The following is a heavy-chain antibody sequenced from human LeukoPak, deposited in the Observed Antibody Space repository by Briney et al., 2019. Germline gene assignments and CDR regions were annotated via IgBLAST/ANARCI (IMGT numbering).Heavy chain of an antibody. D-gene: IGHD4-17*01. CDR1: GYTFTIYY. Sequence: ASVTVSFKASGYTFTIYYMHWVRQAPGQGLEWMGIINPSGGSTSCAQKFQGRVTMTRDTSTSTVYMELSSLRSEDTAVYYCARAATTVTPDAFDIWGQGTMVTVSS. J-gene: IGHJ3*02. V-gene: IGHV1-46*01. CDR2: INPSGGST. CDR3: ARAATTVTPDAFDI.